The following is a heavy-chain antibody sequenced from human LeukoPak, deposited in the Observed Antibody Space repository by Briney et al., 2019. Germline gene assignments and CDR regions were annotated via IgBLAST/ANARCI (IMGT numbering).Heavy chain of an antibody. Sequence: GGSLRLSCAASGFTFSSYGMHWVRQAPGKGLEWVAVISYDGSNKYYADSVKGRFTISRDNSKNTLYLQMNSLRAEDTAVYYCARDFVHGYNYSWPSNWGQGTLVTVSS. CDR1: GFTFSSYG. CDR2: ISYDGSNK. V-gene: IGHV3-30*03. CDR3: ARDFVHGYNYSWPSN. J-gene: IGHJ4*02. D-gene: IGHD5-24*01.